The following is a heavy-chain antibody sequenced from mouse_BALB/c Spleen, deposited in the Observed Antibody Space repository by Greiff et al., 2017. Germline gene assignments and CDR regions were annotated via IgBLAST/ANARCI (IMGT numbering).Heavy chain of an antibody. Sequence: QVQLKQSGPELVKPGASVKISCKASGYAFSSSWMNWVKQRPGQGLEWIGRIYPGDGDTNYNGKFKGKATLTADKSSSTAYMQLSSLTSVDSAVYFCARSKGGYPDYWGQGTTPTVSS. CDR2: IYPGDGDT. D-gene: IGHD1-2*01. CDR1: GYAFSSSW. CDR3: ARSKGGYPDY. J-gene: IGHJ2*01. V-gene: IGHV1-82*01.